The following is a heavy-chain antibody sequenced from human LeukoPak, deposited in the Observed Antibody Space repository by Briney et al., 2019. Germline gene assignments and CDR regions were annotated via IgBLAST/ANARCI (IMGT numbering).Heavy chain of an antibody. D-gene: IGHD5-18*01. CDR3: ARDLGGYSYGSHFDY. Sequence: GGSLRLSCVASGFTFSSSWMSWVRQGPGKGLEWVSSITTSSSYIYYADSVKGRFTISRDNAKNSLYLQMNSLRAEDTAVYYCARDLGGYSYGSHFDYWGQGTLVTVSS. J-gene: IGHJ4*02. CDR2: ITTSSSYI. V-gene: IGHV3-21*01. CDR1: GFTFSSSW.